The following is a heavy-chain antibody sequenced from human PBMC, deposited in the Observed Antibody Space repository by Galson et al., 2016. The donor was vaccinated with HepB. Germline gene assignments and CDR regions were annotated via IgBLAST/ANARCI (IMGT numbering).Heavy chain of an antibody. D-gene: IGHD2-8*01. CDR1: GFSFSNYW. Sequence: SLRLSCAASGFSFSNYWMTWVRQVPGRGLEWVANVKQDGSERYHVDSVKGRFTISRDNAKNSLYLQMNNLRAEDTAVYYCARDPGYCRNGDCKGDALDIWGQGTMVSVSS. CDR2: VKQDGSER. CDR3: ARDPGYCRNGDCKGDALDI. V-gene: IGHV3-7*05. J-gene: IGHJ3*02.